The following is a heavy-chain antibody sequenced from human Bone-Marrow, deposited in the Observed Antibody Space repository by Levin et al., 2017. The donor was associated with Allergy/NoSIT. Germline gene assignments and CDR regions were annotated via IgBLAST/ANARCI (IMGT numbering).Heavy chain of an antibody. CDR1: GFTFSSYA. CDR2: ISYDGSNK. CDR3: ARDYYDSSGYYPPSIDY. D-gene: IGHD3-22*01. V-gene: IGHV3-30-3*01. J-gene: IGHJ4*02. Sequence: PGESLKISCAASGFTFSSYAMHWVRQAPGKGLEWVAVISYDGSNKYYADSVKGRFTISRDNSKNTLYLQMNSLRAEDTAVYYCARDYYDSSGYYPPSIDYWGQGTLVTVSS.